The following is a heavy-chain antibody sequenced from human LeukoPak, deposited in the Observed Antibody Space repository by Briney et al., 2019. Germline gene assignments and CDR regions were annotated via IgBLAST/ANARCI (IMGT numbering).Heavy chain of an antibody. Sequence: ASLTLSCKASGYTFTNYYMHWVRQAPGQGLEWMGCIIASSSCTNYATRREGRVTMTRNKSVSPAYMALSRLKSDDTDVDYCAGPHNSTSWYSVDYWGQGTLLTVSS. D-gene: IGHD6-13*01. J-gene: IGHJ4*02. CDR1: GYTFTNYY. CDR3: AGPHNSTSWYSVDY. CDR2: IIASSSCT. V-gene: IGHV1-2*02.